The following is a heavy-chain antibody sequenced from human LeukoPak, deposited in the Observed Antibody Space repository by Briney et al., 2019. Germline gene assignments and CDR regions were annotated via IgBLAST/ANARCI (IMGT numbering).Heavy chain of an antibody. J-gene: IGHJ6*02. V-gene: IGHV4-39*07. CDR1: GGSISSSSYY. CDR2: IYYSGST. D-gene: IGHD2-15*01. CDR3: ARGPMVVAANHYYYGMDV. Sequence: TSETLSLTCTVSGGSISSSSYYWGWIRQPPGKGLEWIGSIYYSGSTYYNPSLKSRVTISVDTSKNQFSLKLSSVTAADTAVYYCARGPMVVAANHYYYGMDVWGQGTTVTVSS.